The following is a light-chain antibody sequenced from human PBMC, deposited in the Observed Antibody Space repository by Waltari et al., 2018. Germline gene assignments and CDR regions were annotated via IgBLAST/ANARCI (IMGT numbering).Light chain of an antibody. CDR1: SSDVGGYKF. V-gene: IGLV2-14*03. J-gene: IGLJ1*01. Sequence: QSALTQPASVSGSPGQSITISGTGTSSDVGGYKFVSWYNQHPGKAPRLLIYDVSNRTSGVSNRFSGSKSGDTASLTISGLQAEDEADYYCSSYTSSYTYVFGTGTKVTVL. CDR3: SSYTSSYTYV. CDR2: DVS.